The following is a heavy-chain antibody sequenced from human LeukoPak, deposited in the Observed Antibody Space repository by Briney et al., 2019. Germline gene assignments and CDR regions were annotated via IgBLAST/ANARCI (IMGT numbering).Heavy chain of an antibody. CDR3: ARDGKGTYGDYDY. Sequence: SQTLSLTCAVSGGSISSGGYSWSWIRQPAGKGLEWIGRIYTSGSNNYNPSLKSRVAMSVDTSKNQFSLKLSSVTAADTAVYYCARDGKGTYGDYDYWGQGTLVTVSS. CDR1: GGSISSGGYS. CDR2: IYTSGSN. V-gene: IGHV4-61*02. D-gene: IGHD4-17*01. J-gene: IGHJ4*02.